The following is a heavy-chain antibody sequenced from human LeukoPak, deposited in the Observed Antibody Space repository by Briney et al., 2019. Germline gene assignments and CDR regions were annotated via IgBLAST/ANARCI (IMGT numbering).Heavy chain of an antibody. CDR3: ARTLEMATIPAFDY. CDR2: ISYDGSNK. V-gene: IGHV3-30-3*01. Sequence: GRSLRLSCAASGFTFSSYAMHWVRQAPGKGLEWVAVISYDGSNKYYADSVEGRFTISRDNSKNTPYLQMNSLRAEDTAVYYCARTLEMATIPAFDYWGQGTLVTVSS. CDR1: GFTFSSYA. J-gene: IGHJ4*02. D-gene: IGHD5-24*01.